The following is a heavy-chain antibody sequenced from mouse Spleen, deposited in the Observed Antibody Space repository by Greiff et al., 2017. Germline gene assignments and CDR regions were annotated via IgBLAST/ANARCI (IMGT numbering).Heavy chain of an antibody. D-gene: IGHD2-3*01. Sequence: VQLQQSGPELVKPGASVKIPCKASGYTFTDYNMDWVKQSHGKSLEWIGDINPNNGGTIYNQKFKGKATLTVDKSSSTAYMELRSLTSEDTAVYYCARNYDGYYVFDYWGQGTTLTVSS. J-gene: IGHJ2*01. CDR1: GYTFTDYN. V-gene: IGHV1-18*01. CDR3: ARNYDGYYVFDY. CDR2: INPNNGGT.